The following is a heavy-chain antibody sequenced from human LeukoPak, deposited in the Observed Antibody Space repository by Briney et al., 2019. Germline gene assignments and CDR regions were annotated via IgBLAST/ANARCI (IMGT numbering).Heavy chain of an antibody. J-gene: IGHJ4*02. CDR3: ATTKKVATIDY. V-gene: IGHV3-48*03. D-gene: IGHD5-12*01. CDR1: GFTFSSYE. Sequence: GGSLRLSCAASGFTFSSYEMNWVRQAPGKGLEWVSYISSSGSTIYYADSVKGRFTISRDNAKNSLYLQMNSLRAEDTAVYYCATTKKVATIDYWGQGTLVTVSS. CDR2: ISSSGSTI.